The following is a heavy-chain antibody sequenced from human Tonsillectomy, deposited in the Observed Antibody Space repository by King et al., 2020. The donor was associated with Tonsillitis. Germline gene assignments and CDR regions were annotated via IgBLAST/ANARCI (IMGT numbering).Heavy chain of an antibody. Sequence: QLVQSGAEVKKPGASVKVSCKASGYTFSSYAMHWVRQAPGQGLEWMGWINADNGNTKYSQKFQGRVTITRDTSASTAYMELSSLRSEDTAVYYCARAFPIAVAGPYFDYWGQGTLVTVSA. CDR1: GYTFSSYA. CDR3: ARAFPIAVAGPYFDY. J-gene: IGHJ4*02. V-gene: IGHV1-3*01. CDR2: INADNGNT. D-gene: IGHD6-19*01.